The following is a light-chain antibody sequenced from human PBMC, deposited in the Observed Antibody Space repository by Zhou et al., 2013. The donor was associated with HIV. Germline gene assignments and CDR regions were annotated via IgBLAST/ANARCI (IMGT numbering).Light chain of an antibody. Sequence: EIVLTQSPGTLSLSPGERATLSCRASQSVSSSYLSWYQQKPGQAPRLLIYGASSRATGIPERYSGSGSGTDFALTISRLEPGDSAVYYCHQYNALPRTFGGGTKVEIK. V-gene: IGKV3-20*01. CDR1: QSVSSSY. J-gene: IGKJ4*01. CDR2: GAS. CDR3: HQYNALPRT.